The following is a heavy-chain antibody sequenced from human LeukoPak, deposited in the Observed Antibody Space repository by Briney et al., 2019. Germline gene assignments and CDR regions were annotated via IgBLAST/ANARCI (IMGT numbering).Heavy chain of an antibody. D-gene: IGHD3-10*01. CDR1: GGSISSGDYY. V-gene: IGHV4-30-4*08. CDR2: IYYSGCT. J-gene: IGHJ5*02. Sequence: PSQTLSLTCTVSGGSISSGDYYWRWIRQPPGKVLEWIGYIYYSGCTYYNPSRNSLITISVNTSKNQFSLKLSSVTAADTAAYYCVKGDYYGSGSYHWGQGTLVTVSS. CDR3: VKGDYYGSGSYH.